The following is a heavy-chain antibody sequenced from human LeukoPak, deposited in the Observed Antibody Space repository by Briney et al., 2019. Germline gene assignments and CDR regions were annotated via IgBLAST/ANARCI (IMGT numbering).Heavy chain of an antibody. CDR2: IYPGDSDT. D-gene: IGHD2-2*01. CDR3: ARHEIVVVPAATHYYYYYYMDV. J-gene: IGHJ6*03. Sequence: GESLKISCKDSGYSFTSYWIGWVRQMLGKGLEWMGIIYPGDSDTRYSRSFQGQVTISADKSISTAYLQWSSLKASDTAMYYCARHEIVVVPAATHYYYYYYMDVWGKGTTVTVSS. V-gene: IGHV5-51*01. CDR1: GYSFTSYW.